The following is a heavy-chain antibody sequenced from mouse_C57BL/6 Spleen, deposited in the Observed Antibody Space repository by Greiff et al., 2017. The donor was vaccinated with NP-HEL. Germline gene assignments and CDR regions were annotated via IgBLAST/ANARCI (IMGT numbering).Heavy chain of an antibody. Sequence: VQLQQSGPELVKPGASVKISCKASGYSFTDYNMNWVKQSNGKSLEWIGVINPNYGTTSYNQKFKGKATLTVDQSSSTAYMQLNSLTSEDSAVYYCAREGPIITTVEDYAMDYWGQGTSVTVSS. V-gene: IGHV1-39*01. CDR3: AREGPIITTVEDYAMDY. J-gene: IGHJ4*01. CDR1: GYSFTDYN. D-gene: IGHD1-1*01. CDR2: INPNYGTT.